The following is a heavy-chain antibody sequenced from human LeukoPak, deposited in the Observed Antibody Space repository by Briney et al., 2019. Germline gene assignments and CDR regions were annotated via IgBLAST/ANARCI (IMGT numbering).Heavy chain of an antibody. CDR1: GFSFSTHV. J-gene: IGHJ4*02. V-gene: IGHV3-23*01. D-gene: IGHD2-15*01. CDR2: LSDSGGTT. Sequence: GGSLRLSCAASGFSFSTHVMTWVRQAPGKGLEWVSSLSDSGGTTYYADSVKGRFTISRDNSMNTLYLQMNSLRAEDTAVYYCAKDGRCSGGSCYSGYWGQGTLVTVSS. CDR3: AKDGRCSGGSCYSGY.